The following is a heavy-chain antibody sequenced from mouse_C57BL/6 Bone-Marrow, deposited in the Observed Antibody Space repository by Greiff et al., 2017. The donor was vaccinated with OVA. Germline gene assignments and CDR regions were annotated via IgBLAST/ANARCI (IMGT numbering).Heavy chain of an antibody. Sequence: VQLQQSGAELVKPGASVKLSCKASGYTFTSYWMQWVKQRPGQGLEWIGEIDPSDSYTNYNQKFKGKATLTVDTSSSTAYMQLSSLTSEDSAVYYCARGGYYSNLFAYWGQGTLVTVSA. CDR1: GYTFTSYW. V-gene: IGHV1-50*01. CDR3: ARGGYYSNLFAY. D-gene: IGHD2-5*01. J-gene: IGHJ3*01. CDR2: IDPSDSYT.